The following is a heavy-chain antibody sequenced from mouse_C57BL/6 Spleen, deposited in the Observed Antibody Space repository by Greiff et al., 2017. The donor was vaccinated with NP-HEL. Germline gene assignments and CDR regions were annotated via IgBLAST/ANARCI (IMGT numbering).Heavy chain of an antibody. CDR3: ARRRGYFDV. CDR1: GFTFSSYA. CDR2: ISDGGSYT. J-gene: IGHJ1*03. Sequence: EVNLVESGGGLVKPGGSLKLSCAASGFTFSSYAMSWVRQTPEKRLEWVATISDGGSYTYYPDNVKGRFTISRDNAKNNLYLQMSHLKSEDTAMYYCARRRGYFDVWGTGTTVTVSS. V-gene: IGHV5-4*03.